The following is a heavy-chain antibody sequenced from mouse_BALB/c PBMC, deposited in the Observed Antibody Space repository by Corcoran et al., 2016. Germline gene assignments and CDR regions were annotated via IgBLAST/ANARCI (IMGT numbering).Heavy chain of an antibody. Sequence: EVQLQQSGPELVKPGASVKMSCKASGYTFTSYLMHWVKQKPGQGLEWIGCINPYNDGTKYNEKFKVKATLTSDKSSITAYMELSSLTSENSAVYYCARDGYWDAMDYWGQGTSVTVSS. CDR1: GYTFTSYL. CDR3: ARDGYWDAMDY. V-gene: IGHV1S136*01. J-gene: IGHJ4*01. CDR2: INPYNDGT. D-gene: IGHD2-3*01.